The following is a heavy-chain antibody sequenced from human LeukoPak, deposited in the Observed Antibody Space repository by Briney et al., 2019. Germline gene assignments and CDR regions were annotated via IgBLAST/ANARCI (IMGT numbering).Heavy chain of an antibody. V-gene: IGHV4-30-4*08. CDR2: IFYSGST. J-gene: IGHJ4*02. Sequence: SETLSLTCAVYGGSFSGYYWSWIRQPPGKSLEWIGYIFYSGSTYCNPSLKSRVTISVDTSKNQFSLNLNSVTAADTAVYYCARVPIIRGILDYWGQGALVTVSS. D-gene: IGHD2/OR15-2a*01. CDR3: ARVPIIRGILDY. CDR1: GGSFSGYY.